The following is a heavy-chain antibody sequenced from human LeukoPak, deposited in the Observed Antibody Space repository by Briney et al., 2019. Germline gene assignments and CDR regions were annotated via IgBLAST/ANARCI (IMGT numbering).Heavy chain of an antibody. D-gene: IGHD6-19*01. V-gene: IGHV1-2*02. Sequence: ASVTVSCKASGYTFTWYYLHWVGQAPGQGLEGMGWINPNSGGTNYAQKFQGRVTMTRDTSISTAYMELSRLRSDDTAVYYCARGGIAVAGTWDYWGQGTLVTVSS. CDR3: ARGGIAVAGTWDY. J-gene: IGHJ4*02. CDR2: INPNSGGT. CDR1: GYTFTWYY.